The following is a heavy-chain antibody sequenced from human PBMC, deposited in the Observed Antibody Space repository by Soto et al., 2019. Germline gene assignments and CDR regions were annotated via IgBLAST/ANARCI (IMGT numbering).Heavy chain of an antibody. D-gene: IGHD3-9*01. Sequence: SETLSLTCTVSGGSISSSSYYWGWIRQPPGEGLEWIGSIYYSGSTYYNPSLKSRVTISVDTSKNQFSLKLSSVTAADTAVYYCARLEGLATISYYFDYWGQGTLVTVSS. J-gene: IGHJ4*02. CDR3: ARLEGLATISYYFDY. CDR2: IYYSGST. V-gene: IGHV4-39*01. CDR1: GGSISSSSYY.